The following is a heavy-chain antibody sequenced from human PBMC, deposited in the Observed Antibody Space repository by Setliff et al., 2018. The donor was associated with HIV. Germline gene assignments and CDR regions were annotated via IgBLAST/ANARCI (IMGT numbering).Heavy chain of an antibody. J-gene: IGHJ4*02. D-gene: IGHD6-13*01. CDR2: IYYSGSA. CDR3: AREYSSSWYRYFDY. CDR1: GGSISSGDYF. V-gene: IGHV4-30-4*08. Sequence: NPSETLSLTCTVSGGSISSGDYFLSWIRQAPGKGLEWIGCIYYSGSAYYNPSLQRRVTISVDTSKNQVSLKLNSMTAADTAVYYCAREYSSSWYRYFDYWGQGTLVTVSS.